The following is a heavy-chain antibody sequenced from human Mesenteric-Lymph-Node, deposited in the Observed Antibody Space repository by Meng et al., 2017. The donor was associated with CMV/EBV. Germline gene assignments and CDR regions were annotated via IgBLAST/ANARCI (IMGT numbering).Heavy chain of an antibody. CDR2: IYWDDDK. Sequence: CPFSGFSLSTSGVGVGWIRQPSGKALEWLALIYWDDDKRYSPSLKSRLTITKDTSKNQVVLTMTNMDPVDTATYYCAHRVYGDYAFDYWGQGTLVTVSS. CDR1: GFSLSTSGVG. CDR3: AHRVYGDYAFDY. D-gene: IGHD4-17*01. J-gene: IGHJ4*02. V-gene: IGHV2-5*02.